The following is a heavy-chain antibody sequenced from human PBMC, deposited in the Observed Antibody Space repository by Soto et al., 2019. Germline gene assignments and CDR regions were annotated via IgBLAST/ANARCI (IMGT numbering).Heavy chain of an antibody. J-gene: IGHJ4*02. V-gene: IGHV3-15*07. CDR3: TTDPVTMIVVVPSSG. CDR1: GFTFSNAW. Sequence: GGSLRLSCSASGFTFSNAWMNWVRQAPGKGLEWVGRIKSKTDGGTTDYAAPVKGRFTISRDDSKNTLYLQMNSLKTEDTAVYYCTTDPVTMIVVVPSSGWGQGTLVTVSS. D-gene: IGHD3-22*01. CDR2: IKSKTDGGTT.